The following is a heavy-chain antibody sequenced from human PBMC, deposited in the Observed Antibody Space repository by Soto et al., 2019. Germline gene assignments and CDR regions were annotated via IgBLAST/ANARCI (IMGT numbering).Heavy chain of an antibody. Sequence: SETLSLTCTVSGGSISSYYWSWIRQPPGKGLEWIGYIYYSGSTNYNPSLKSRVTISVDTSKNQFSLKLSSVTAADTAVYYCARRGLDYGDLYFDYWGQGTLVTVSS. CDR2: IYYSGST. V-gene: IGHV4-59*01. CDR1: GGSISSYY. CDR3: ARRGLDYGDLYFDY. D-gene: IGHD4-17*01. J-gene: IGHJ4*02.